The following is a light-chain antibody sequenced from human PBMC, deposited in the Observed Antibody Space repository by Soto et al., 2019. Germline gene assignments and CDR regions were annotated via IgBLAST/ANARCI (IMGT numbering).Light chain of an antibody. CDR3: QQYGSSPFT. V-gene: IGKV3-20*01. CDR2: GAS. Sequence: ESVLTQSPGTLSMSPGERATLSCRASQSVSSSYSAWYQQKPGQAPRLLIYGASSRATGFPDRFSGSGSGTDFTLTISRLEPEDFAVYYCQQYGSSPFTFGPGTKADIK. J-gene: IGKJ3*01. CDR1: QSVSSSY.